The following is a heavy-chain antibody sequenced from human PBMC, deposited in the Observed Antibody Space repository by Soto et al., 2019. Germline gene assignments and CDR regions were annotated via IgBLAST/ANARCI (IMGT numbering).Heavy chain of an antibody. CDR3: ARVTMVRGVTPQGMDV. V-gene: IGHV1-69*13. CDR1: GGTFSSYA. D-gene: IGHD3-10*01. Sequence: SVKVSCKASGGTFSSYAISWVRQAPGQGLEWMGGIIPIFGTANYAQKFQGRVTITADESMSTAYMELSSLRSEDTAVYYCARVTMVRGVTPQGMDVWGQGTTVTVSS. J-gene: IGHJ6*02. CDR2: IIPIFGTA.